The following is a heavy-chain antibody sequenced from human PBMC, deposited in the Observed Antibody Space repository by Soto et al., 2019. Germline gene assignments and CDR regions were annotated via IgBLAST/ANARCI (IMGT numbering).Heavy chain of an antibody. CDR3: ASDSHCDGGNCPMGGFDM. CDR1: GYGFSIHW. D-gene: IGHD2-15*01. Sequence: PGESLKIACNGSGYGFSIHWVAWLRQMPGNGLGWVGIIYPGNSNTMYRPSFQGQVTISADTALSTTYLQWDTLKPSDTAIYFCASDSHCDGGNCPMGGFDMWGQGTMVTVSS. CDR2: IYPGNSNT. V-gene: IGHV5-51*01. J-gene: IGHJ3*02.